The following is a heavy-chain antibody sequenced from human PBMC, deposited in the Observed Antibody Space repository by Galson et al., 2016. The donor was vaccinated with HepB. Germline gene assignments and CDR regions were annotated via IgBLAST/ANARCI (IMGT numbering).Heavy chain of an antibody. Sequence: SLRLSCAASGFTFRSYRISWVRQAPGKGLEWVANIKQDGSEGYYVDSVKGRFTISRDNAKNSLYLQMNSLRAEDTAVYYCARDLWRGGRAAYWSQASLVTASS. D-gene: IGHD4-23*01. CDR2: IKQDGSEG. J-gene: IGHJ1*01. CDR3: ARDLWRGGRAAY. V-gene: IGHV3-7*01. CDR1: GFTFRSYR.